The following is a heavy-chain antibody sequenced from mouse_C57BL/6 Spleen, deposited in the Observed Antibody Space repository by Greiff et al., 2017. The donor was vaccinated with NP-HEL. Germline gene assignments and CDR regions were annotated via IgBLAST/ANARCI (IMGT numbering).Heavy chain of an antibody. J-gene: IGHJ4*01. D-gene: IGHD2-2*01. CDR2: INYDGSST. CDR1: GFTFSDYY. Sequence: EVKLMESEGGLVQPGSSMKLSCTASGFTFSDYYMAWVRQVPEKGLEWVANINYDGSSTYYLDSLKSRFIISRDNAKNILYLQMSSLKSEDTATYYCAREGYDDYAMDYWGQGTSVTVSS. V-gene: IGHV5-16*01. CDR3: AREGYDDYAMDY.